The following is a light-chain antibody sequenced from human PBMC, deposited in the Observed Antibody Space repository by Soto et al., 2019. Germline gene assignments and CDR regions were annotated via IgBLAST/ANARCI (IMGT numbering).Light chain of an antibody. V-gene: IGKV3-15*01. CDR2: GVS. CDR1: QSLGRG. Sequence: EIVMTQSPATLSVSPGERVILSCRASQSLGRGLAWYQQKPGQAPRLLIYGVSTRDTAIPARFSGGGSGSQFTLTITSLQSEDFAVYYCQQYNTWPYTFGQGTRLEI. CDR3: QQYNTWPYT. J-gene: IGKJ2*01.